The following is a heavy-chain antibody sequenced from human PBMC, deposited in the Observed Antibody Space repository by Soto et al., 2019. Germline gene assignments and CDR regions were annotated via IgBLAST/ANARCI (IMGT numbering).Heavy chain of an antibody. D-gene: IGHD3-3*01. J-gene: IGHJ3*02. Sequence: GGSLRLSCAASGFTFSTFAMSWVRQAPGKGLEWVAAVSGNAYDTRYTDSVTGRFTVSRDNSKNTLYLQMNSLRAEDTAVYYCAKRGLERSLDAFDIWGQGTMVTVSS. V-gene: IGHV3-23*01. CDR1: GFTFSTFA. CDR3: AKRGLERSLDAFDI. CDR2: VSGNAYDT.